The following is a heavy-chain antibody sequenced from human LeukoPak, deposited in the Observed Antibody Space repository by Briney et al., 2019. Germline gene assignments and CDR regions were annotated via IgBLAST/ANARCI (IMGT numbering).Heavy chain of an antibody. Sequence: PGGSLRLSCAASGFTFDDYTMDWVRQAPGKGLEWVSLISWDGGSTYYADSVKGRLTISTDNANNSLFLQMNSLRAEDTAVYSCARDYRGSGWYRYYYYYMDVWGKGTTVTVSS. V-gene: IGHV3-43*01. CDR2: ISWDGGST. CDR1: GFTFDDYT. J-gene: IGHJ6*03. D-gene: IGHD6-19*01. CDR3: ARDYRGSGWYRYYYYYMDV.